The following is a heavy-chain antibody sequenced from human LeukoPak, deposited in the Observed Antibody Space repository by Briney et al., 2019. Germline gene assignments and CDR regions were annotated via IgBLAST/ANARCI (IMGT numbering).Heavy chain of an antibody. J-gene: IGHJ3*02. Sequence: PGGSLRLSCAASGFTLSSFWMTWVRQAPGKGLEWVANIKQDGSEKYYVDSVKGRFTISRDNAKNSLYLQMNSLRAEDTAVYYCARDGVGAFDIWGQGTMVTVSS. V-gene: IGHV3-7*04. CDR2: IKQDGSEK. D-gene: IGHD3-10*01. CDR3: ARDGVGAFDI. CDR1: GFTLSSFW.